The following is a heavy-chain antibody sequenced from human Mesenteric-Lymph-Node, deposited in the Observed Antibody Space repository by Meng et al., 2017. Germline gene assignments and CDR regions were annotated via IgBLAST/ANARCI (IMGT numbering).Heavy chain of an antibody. CDR2: ISGST. D-gene: IGHD4-17*01. J-gene: IGHJ4*02. Sequence: GESLKISCAASGFTFSNYDMSWVRQAPGKGLEWVSTISGSTFYADSVKGRYTISRDNSKNTLYLQMNSLRAEDTAIYYCARKEVTTANFDYWGQGTLVTVSS. V-gene: IGHV3-23*01. CDR3: ARKEVTTANFDY. CDR1: GFTFSNYD.